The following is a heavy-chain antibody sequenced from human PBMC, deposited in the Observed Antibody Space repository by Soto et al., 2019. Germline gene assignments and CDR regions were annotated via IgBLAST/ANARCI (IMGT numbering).Heavy chain of an antibody. CDR3: ANRGNPLMDV. CDR2: IYVSNGYT. J-gene: IGHJ6*02. CDR1: NYNFDSDG. Sequence: VQLVQSGGEVKKPGASVKVSCKTSNYNFDSDGVTWVRQAPGQGLEWMGWIYVSNGYTNYAQRFQDRVTLTADTSTRKVYMELRSLRSDDTAVYYCANRGNPLMDVWGQGTTVTVSS. V-gene: IGHV1-18*01.